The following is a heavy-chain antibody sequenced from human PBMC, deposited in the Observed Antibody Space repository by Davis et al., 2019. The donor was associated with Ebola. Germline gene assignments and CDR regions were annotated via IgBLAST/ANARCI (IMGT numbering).Heavy chain of an antibody. Sequence: SVKVSCKASGYTFTSYDINWVRKATGQGLEWMGAIIPVYGRTNYAQEFQGRVTITADESTSTAYMELNSVRPDDTAVYYCARGDRSGWFLADYFDYWGQGTLVTVSS. V-gene: IGHV1-69*13. CDR1: GYTFTSYD. CDR3: ARGDRSGWFLADYFDY. CDR2: IIPVYGRT. J-gene: IGHJ4*02. D-gene: IGHD6-19*01.